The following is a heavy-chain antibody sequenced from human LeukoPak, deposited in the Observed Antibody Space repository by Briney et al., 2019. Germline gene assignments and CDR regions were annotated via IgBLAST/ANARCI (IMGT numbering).Heavy chain of an antibody. CDR1: GYTFTGYY. D-gene: IGHD5-24*01. CDR2: VNPNSGDT. J-gene: IGHJ4*02. V-gene: IGHV1-2*02. Sequence: ASVKVSCKASGYTFTGYYMHWVRQAPGQGLEWMGWVNPNSGDTNYAQKVQGRVTMTRDKSSSTVYMELGRLRSDDTAVFYCAKAIWRWPFAVGDYWGQGTLVTVSS. CDR3: AKAIWRWPFAVGDY.